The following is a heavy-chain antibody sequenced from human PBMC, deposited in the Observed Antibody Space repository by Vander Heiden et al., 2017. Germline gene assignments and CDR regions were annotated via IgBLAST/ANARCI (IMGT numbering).Heavy chain of an antibody. Sequence: QEYLQQWGAGLLKPSETLSLTCAVHGGSLSGSYWSWIRQAPGKGLEWFGEIDHSGSPNYNPSLKSRVTMSLDTSKNQFSLRLTSVTAADTAVYYCARGIGALMVLFDSWGQGTLVTVSS. CDR1: GGSLSGSY. CDR3: ARGIGALMVLFDS. J-gene: IGHJ4*02. CDR2: IDHSGSP. D-gene: IGHD2-8*01. V-gene: IGHV4-34*01.